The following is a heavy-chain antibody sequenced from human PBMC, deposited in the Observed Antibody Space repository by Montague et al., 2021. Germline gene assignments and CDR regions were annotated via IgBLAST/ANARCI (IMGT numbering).Heavy chain of an antibody. CDR3: TRGEVAVTGIDY. CDR1: DGSLSGYI. J-gene: IGHJ4*02. CDR2: ISHTGST. Sequence: SETLSLTCAVYDGSLSGYIWNWIRQPPGRDLEWIGQISHTGSTSYSPSLKSRVTMPVDTSENHVSLRLSSVTAADTAVYYCTRGEVAVTGIDYWGQGALVTVSS. V-gene: IGHV4-34*01. D-gene: IGHD6-19*01.